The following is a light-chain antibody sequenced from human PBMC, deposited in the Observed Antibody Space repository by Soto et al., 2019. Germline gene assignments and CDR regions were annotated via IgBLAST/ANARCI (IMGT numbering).Light chain of an antibody. CDR1: SSNIGAGYD. Sequence: QSVLTQPPSVSGAPGQRVIISCTGSSSNIGAGYDVHWYQQLPGTAPKLLIYGNSNRPSGVPDRFSGSKSGTSASLAITGLQAEDEADYYCQSYDSSLSGNVVFGGGTKLTVL. CDR3: QSYDSSLSGNVV. V-gene: IGLV1-40*01. J-gene: IGLJ2*01. CDR2: GNS.